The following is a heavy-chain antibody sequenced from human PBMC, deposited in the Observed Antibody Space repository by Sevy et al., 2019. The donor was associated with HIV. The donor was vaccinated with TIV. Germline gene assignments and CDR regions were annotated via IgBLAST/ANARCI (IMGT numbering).Heavy chain of an antibody. V-gene: IGHV1-46*03. D-gene: IGHD6-6*01. Sequence: ASVKVSCKASGYTFTSYYMHWVRQAPGQGLEWMGIINPTGGSTSYAQKFQRRVTMTRDTSTSTVYMELSSLRSEDTAVYYCAREGSSTTKNNWFDPWGQGTLVTVSS. J-gene: IGHJ5*02. CDR1: GYTFTSYY. CDR2: INPTGGST. CDR3: AREGSSTTKNNWFDP.